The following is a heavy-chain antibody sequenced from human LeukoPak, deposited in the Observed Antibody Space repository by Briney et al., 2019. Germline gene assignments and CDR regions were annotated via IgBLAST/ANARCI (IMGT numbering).Heavy chain of an antibody. D-gene: IGHD3-10*01. CDR3: AREGLNMVRGVIPKEAWGWFDP. J-gene: IGHJ5*02. CDR1: GGSISNGTSY. CDR2: IYRSGTT. V-gene: IGHV4-61*02. Sequence: SETLSLTCTVSGGSISNGTSYWNWIRQPAGKGLEWIGRIYRSGTTNYNPSLKSRVTISVDTSKNQFSLKLSSVTAADTAVYYCAREGLNMVRGVIPKEAWGWFDPWGQGTLVTVSS.